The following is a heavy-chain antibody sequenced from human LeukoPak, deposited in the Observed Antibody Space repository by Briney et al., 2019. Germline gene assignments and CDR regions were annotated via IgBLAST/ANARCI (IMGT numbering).Heavy chain of an antibody. Sequence: GGSLRLSCAASGFTFSSYSMNWVRQAPGKGLEWVSYISSSSSTIYYADSVKGRFTISRDNAKNSLYLQMNSLRAEDTAVYYCARAGFYGGNPGKYYYYYMDVWGKGTTVTVSS. D-gene: IGHD4-23*01. CDR1: GFTFSSYS. V-gene: IGHV3-48*01. CDR3: ARAGFYGGNPGKYYYYYMDV. J-gene: IGHJ6*03. CDR2: ISSSSSTI.